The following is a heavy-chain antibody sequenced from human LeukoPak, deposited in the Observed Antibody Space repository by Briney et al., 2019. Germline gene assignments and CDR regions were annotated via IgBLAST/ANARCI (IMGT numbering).Heavy chain of an antibody. CDR3: ARSGYCSGGSCYPNWFDP. CDR1: GGSISSYY. CDR2: IYYSGST. J-gene: IGHJ5*02. D-gene: IGHD2-15*01. V-gene: IGHV4-59*08. Sequence: SETLSLTCTVSGGSISSYYWSWIRQPPGKGLEWIGYIYYSGSTNYNPSLKSRVTISVDTSKNQFSLKLSSVTAADTAVYYCARSGYCSGGSCYPNWFDPWGQGTLVTVPS.